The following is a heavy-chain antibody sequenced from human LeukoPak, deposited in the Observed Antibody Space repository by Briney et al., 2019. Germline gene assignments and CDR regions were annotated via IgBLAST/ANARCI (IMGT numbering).Heavy chain of an antibody. D-gene: IGHD6-6*01. CDR1: GGSFSGYY. CDR2: INHSGST. V-gene: IGHV4-34*01. Sequence: PSETLSLTCAVYGGSFSGYYWSWIRQPPGKGLEWIGEINHSGSTNYNPSLMSRVTISVDTSKNQFSLKLSSVTAADTAVYYCARGSIAARPVYFDYWGQGTLVTVSS. J-gene: IGHJ4*02. CDR3: ARGSIAARPVYFDY.